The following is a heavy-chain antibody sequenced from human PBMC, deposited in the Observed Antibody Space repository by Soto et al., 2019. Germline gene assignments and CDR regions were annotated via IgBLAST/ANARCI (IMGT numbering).Heavy chain of an antibody. V-gene: IGHV1-18*01. Sequence: ASVKVSCKASGYTFTSYGISWVRQAPGQGLEWMGWISAYNGNTNYAQKLQGRVTMTTDTSTSTAYMELRSLRSDDTAVYYCASPGRKSAPDYYYYYGMDVWGQGTTVTVSS. CDR3: ASPGRKSAPDYYYYYGMDV. CDR2: ISAYNGNT. CDR1: GYTFTSYG. J-gene: IGHJ6*02. D-gene: IGHD3-10*01.